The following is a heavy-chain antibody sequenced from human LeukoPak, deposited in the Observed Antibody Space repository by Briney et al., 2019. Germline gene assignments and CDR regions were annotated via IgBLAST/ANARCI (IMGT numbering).Heavy chain of an antibody. Sequence: AGGSLRLSCTASGFSFRTYNLHWVRQAPGKGLEWVANIKQDGSKKSYVDSVKGRFTISRDNAKNSLYLQMNSLRAEDTAIYYCTRVGYIDEGIDYWGQGTLVTVSS. V-gene: IGHV3-7*04. CDR2: IKQDGSKK. CDR3: TRVGYIDEGIDY. J-gene: IGHJ4*02. D-gene: IGHD5-24*01. CDR1: GFSFRTYN.